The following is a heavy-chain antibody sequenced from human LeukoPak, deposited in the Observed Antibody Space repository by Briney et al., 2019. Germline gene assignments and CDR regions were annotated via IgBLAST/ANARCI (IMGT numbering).Heavy chain of an antibody. D-gene: IGHD6-13*01. J-gene: IGHJ4*02. CDR2: IWYDGSNK. CDR3: AREGGIAASYFDY. V-gene: IGHV3-33*08. Sequence: GGSLRLSCAASGFTFSSYAMSWVRQAPGKGLEWVAVIWYDGSNKYYADSVKGRFTISRDNSKNTLYLQMNSLRAEDTAVYYGAREGGIAASYFDYLGKGTLVTVSS. CDR1: GFTFSSYA.